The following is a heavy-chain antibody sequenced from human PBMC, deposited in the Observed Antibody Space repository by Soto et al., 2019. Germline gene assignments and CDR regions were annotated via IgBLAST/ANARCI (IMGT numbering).Heavy chain of an antibody. J-gene: IGHJ4*02. CDR1: GFTFNNYW. V-gene: IGHV3-74*03. Sequence: GGSLRLSCAASGFTFNNYWMHWVRQAPGKGLLWVSRINRDGSATTYADSVKGRFTVSRDNAKNTLYLQMSSLRAEDAAVYYCARDFDGGIPDYWGQGTLVTVSS. D-gene: IGHD2-15*01. CDR2: INRDGSAT. CDR3: ARDFDGGIPDY.